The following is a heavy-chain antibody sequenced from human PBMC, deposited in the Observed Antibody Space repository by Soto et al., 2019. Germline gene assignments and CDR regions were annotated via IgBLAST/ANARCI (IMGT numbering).Heavy chain of an antibody. D-gene: IGHD3-9*01. V-gene: IGHV3-74*01. CDR1: GFTFSSYW. J-gene: IGHJ6*02. Sequence: EVQLVESGGGLVQPGGSLRLSCAASGFTFSSYWMHWVRQAPGKGLVWVSRINSDGSSTSYADSVKGRFTISRDNAKNTLYLQMNSLRGEDTAVYYCAREISPYYDILTGYYAYYYYYGMDVWGQGTTVTVSS. CDR3: AREISPYYDILTGYYAYYYYYGMDV. CDR2: INSDGSST.